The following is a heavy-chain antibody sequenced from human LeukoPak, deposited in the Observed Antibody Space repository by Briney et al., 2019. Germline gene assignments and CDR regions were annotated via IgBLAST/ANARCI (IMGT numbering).Heavy chain of an antibody. V-gene: IGHV4-59*01. CDR1: GGSISSYY. J-gene: IGHJ4*02. CDR2: IYYSGST. CDR3: ARGGYNWNYFDY. D-gene: IGHD1-20*01. Sequence: PSETLSLTCTVSGGSISSYYWSWIRQPPGKGLEWIGYIYYSGSTNYNPSLKSRVTISVDTSKNQFSLKQSSVTAADTAVYYCARGGYNWNYFDYWGQGTLVTVSS.